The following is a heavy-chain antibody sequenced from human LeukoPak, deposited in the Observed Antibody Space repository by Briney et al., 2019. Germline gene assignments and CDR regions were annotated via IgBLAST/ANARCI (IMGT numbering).Heavy chain of an antibody. CDR2: NYYSGST. Sequence: SETLSLTCTVSGGSISNYYWSGIRQPPGKGLEWNGYNYYSGSTNHNPSLKSRVTISVDSSKNQFSLKLSSVTAADTAVYYCARGAYSSAWYTFYYYGMDVWGQGTTVTVS. J-gene: IGHJ6*02. CDR1: GGSISNYY. V-gene: IGHV4-59*01. CDR3: ARGAYSSAWYTFYYYGMDV. D-gene: IGHD6-19*01.